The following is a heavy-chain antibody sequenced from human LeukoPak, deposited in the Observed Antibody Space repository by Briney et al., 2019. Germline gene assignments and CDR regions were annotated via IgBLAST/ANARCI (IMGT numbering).Heavy chain of an antibody. CDR3: ARRLCGGSCYSAHFDY. CDR1: GYSFTSYW. D-gene: IGHD2-15*01. CDR2: IYPGDSDT. J-gene: IGHJ4*02. V-gene: IGHV5-51*01. Sequence: GESLKISCKGSGYSFTSYWIGWVRQRPGKGLEWMGIIYPGDSDTRYSPSFQGQVTISADKSISTAYLQWSSLKASDTAMYYCARRLCGGSCYSAHFDYWGQGTLVTVSS.